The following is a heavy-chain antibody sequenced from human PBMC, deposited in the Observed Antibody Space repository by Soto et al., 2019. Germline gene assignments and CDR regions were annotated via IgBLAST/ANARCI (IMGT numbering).Heavy chain of an antibody. J-gene: IGHJ6*02. V-gene: IGHV1-69*12. Sequence: QVQLVQSGAEVKKPGSSVKVSCKASGGTFSSYAISWVRQAPGQGLEWMGGIIPLFGTANYAQKVQGRVTITADESTSTAYMELSSLRSEDTAVYYCARHPRQNYYYGMDVWGQGTTVTVSS. CDR3: ARHPRQNYYYGMDV. CDR1: GGTFSSYA. CDR2: IIPLFGTA.